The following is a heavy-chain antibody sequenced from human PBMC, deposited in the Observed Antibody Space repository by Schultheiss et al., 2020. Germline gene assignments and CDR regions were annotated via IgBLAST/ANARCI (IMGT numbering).Heavy chain of an antibody. V-gene: IGHV3-64D*06. Sequence: GGSLRLSCAASGFTFSSYGMHWVRQAPGKGLEYVSAISSEGRNRYYADSVKGRFTISRDNSKNTLNLQMSSLRTEDTAVYYCIKDGWNDVEDWGQGTLVTVSS. CDR3: IKDGWNDVED. D-gene: IGHD1-1*01. J-gene: IGHJ4*02. CDR1: GFTFSSYG. CDR2: ISSEGRNR.